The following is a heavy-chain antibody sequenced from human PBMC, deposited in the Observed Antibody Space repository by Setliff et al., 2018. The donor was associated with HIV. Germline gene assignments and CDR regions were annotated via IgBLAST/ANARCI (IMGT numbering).Heavy chain of an antibody. CDR3: ARSPGDYLFDY. V-gene: IGHV1-46*01. Sequence: ASVKVSCKASGYTFTSYYLHWVRQAPGQGLEWMGLINPSGGRTSYAQKFQGRLTMTRDTSRSTVYMELSSLRSEDTAVYYCARSPGDYLFDYWGQGTLVTVSS. D-gene: IGHD4-17*01. CDR2: INPSGGRT. CDR1: GYTFTSYY. J-gene: IGHJ4*02.